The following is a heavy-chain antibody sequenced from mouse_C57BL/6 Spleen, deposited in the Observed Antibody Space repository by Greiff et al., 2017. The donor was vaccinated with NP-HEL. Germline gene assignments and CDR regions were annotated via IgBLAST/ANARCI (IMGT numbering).Heavy chain of an antibody. Sequence: VQLQQSGAELVRPGASVTLSCKASGYTFTDYEMHWVKQTPVHGLEWIGAIDPETGGTAYNQKFKGKAILTADKSSSTAYMELRSLTSEDSAVYYCTRGYYDYDGRPWFAYWGQGTLVTVSA. J-gene: IGHJ3*01. CDR1: GYTFTDYE. V-gene: IGHV1-15*01. CDR3: TRGYYDYDGRPWFAY. D-gene: IGHD2-4*01. CDR2: IDPETGGT.